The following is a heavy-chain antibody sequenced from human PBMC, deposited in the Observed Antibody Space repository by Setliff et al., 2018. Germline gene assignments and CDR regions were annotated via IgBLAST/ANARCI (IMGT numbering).Heavy chain of an antibody. CDR1: GFTFSSYA. Sequence: GGSLRLSCAASGFTFSSYAMTWVRQAPGKGLECVSGISATSGTTNYADSVKGRFTISRDNSKNTLYVQMNSLRAEDTAVYYCARDGGDYWGQGTLVTVSS. V-gene: IGHV3-23*01. J-gene: IGHJ4*02. CDR2: ISATSGTT. D-gene: IGHD3-16*01. CDR3: ARDGGDY.